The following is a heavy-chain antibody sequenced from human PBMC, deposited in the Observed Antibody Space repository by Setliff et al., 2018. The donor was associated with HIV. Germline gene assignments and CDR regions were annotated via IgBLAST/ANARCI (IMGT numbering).Heavy chain of an antibody. CDR3: AGFSMATRCFDY. CDR1: RGSISSSNYY. J-gene: IGHJ4*02. Sequence: LSLTCTVSRGSISSSNYYWAWIRQPPGKGLEWIGSIYDSGSTYYNASLKSRVTLSIDTSQNQFSLKVTSVTAADTAVYYCAGFSMATRCFDYWGQGTLVTVSS. V-gene: IGHV4-39*01. D-gene: IGHD5-12*01. CDR2: IYDSGST.